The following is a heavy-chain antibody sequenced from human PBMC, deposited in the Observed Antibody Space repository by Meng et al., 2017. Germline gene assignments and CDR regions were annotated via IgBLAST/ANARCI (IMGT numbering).Heavy chain of an antibody. J-gene: IGHJ6*02. D-gene: IGHD3-10*01. V-gene: IGHV1-2*06. CDR2: INPNSGGT. Sequence: ASVKVSCKASGYTFTGYYMHWVRQAPGQGLEWMGRINPNSGGTNYAQKFQGRVTMTRDTSISTAYMELSSLRSEDTAVYYCARDPESGYYGSGNKGAKIYYYYGMDVWGQGTTVTVSS. CDR3: ARDPESGYYGSGNKGAKIYYYYGMDV. CDR1: GYTFTGYY.